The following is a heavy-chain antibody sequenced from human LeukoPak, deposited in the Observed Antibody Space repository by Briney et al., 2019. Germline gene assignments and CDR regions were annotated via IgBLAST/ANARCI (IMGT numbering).Heavy chain of an antibody. V-gene: IGHV3-7*01. D-gene: IGHD3-10*02. CDR2: IQQDGSEK. Sequence: GGSLRLSCAVSGFTFSSYWMGWVRQAPGKGLEWAANIQQDGSEKYYVDSVKGRFTIFRDNAKNSVYLQMNSLRAEDTAVYYCAELGITMIGGVWGKGTTVTISS. CDR1: GFTFSSYW. J-gene: IGHJ6*04. CDR3: AELGITMIGGV.